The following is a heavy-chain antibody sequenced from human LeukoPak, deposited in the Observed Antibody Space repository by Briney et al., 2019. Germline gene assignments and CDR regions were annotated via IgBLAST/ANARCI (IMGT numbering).Heavy chain of an antibody. V-gene: IGHV4-34*01. J-gene: IGHJ4*02. Sequence: PSETLSLTCAVYGGSFSGYYWSWIRQPPGKGLEWIGEINHSGSTNYNPSLKSRVTISVDTSKNQFSLKLSSVTAADTAVYYCTLSPYYGSGSYYYGGQGTLVTVSS. CDR3: TLSPYYGSGSYYY. D-gene: IGHD3-10*01. CDR2: INHSGST. CDR1: GGSFSGYY.